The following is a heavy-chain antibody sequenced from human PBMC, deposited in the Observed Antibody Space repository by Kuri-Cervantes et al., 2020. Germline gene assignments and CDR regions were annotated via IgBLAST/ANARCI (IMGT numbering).Heavy chain of an antibody. D-gene: IGHD3-16*02. V-gene: IGHV3-9*01. CDR3: ARDAFGGVIAN. J-gene: IGHJ4*02. CDR2: ISWNSGSI. CDR1: GFTFDDYA. Sequence: SLKISCAASGFTFDDYAMHWVRQAPGKGLEWVSGISWNSGSIGYADSVKGRFTISRDNAKNSLYLQMNSLKTEDTAVYYCARDAFGGVIANWGQGTLVTVSS.